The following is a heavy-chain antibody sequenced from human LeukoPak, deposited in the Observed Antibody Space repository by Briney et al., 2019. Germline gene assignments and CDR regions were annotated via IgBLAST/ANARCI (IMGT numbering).Heavy chain of an antibody. V-gene: IGHV4-34*01. D-gene: IGHD1-20*01. CDR3: AKSRHPYNWNDGAFFDY. Sequence: SETLSLTCAVYGGSFSGYYWSWIRQPAGKGLEWIGEINHSGSTTYHPSLKSRVTISVDTSKNQFSLRLTSVTAADTAVYYCAKSRHPYNWNDGAFFDYWGKGTLVTVSS. CDR2: INHSGST. CDR1: GGSFSGYY. J-gene: IGHJ4*02.